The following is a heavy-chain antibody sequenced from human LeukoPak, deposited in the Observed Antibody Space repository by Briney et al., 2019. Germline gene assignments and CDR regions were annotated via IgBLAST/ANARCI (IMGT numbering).Heavy chain of an antibody. CDR2: INPNSGGT. D-gene: IGHD1-7*01. V-gene: IGHV1-2*02. CDR3: ARAARRRVSGTTYYFDS. J-gene: IGHJ4*02. Sequence: ASVKVSCKASGYTFTGYYMHWVRQAPGQGLEWMGWINPNSGGTNYAQKFQGRVTMTRDTSISTAYMELSRLRSDDTAMYYCARAARRRVSGTTYYFDSWGQGTLVTVSS. CDR1: GYTFTGYY.